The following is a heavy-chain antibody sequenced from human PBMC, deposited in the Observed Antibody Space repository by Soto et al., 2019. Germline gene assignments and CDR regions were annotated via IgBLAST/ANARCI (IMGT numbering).Heavy chain of an antibody. V-gene: IGHV4-31*03. Sequence: SETLSLTCTVSGGSISSGGYYWSWIRQHPXKGLEWIGYIYYSGSTYYNPSLKSRVTISVDTSKNQFSLKLSSVTAADTAVYYCARAWVGYYDSSGYTYYFDYWGQGTLVTVSS. CDR2: IYYSGST. CDR1: GGSISSGGYY. CDR3: ARAWVGYYDSSGYTYYFDY. J-gene: IGHJ4*02. D-gene: IGHD3-22*01.